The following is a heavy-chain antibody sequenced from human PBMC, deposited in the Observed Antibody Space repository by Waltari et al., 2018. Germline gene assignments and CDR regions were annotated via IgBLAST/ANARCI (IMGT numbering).Heavy chain of an antibody. CDR2: IAYSGTP. J-gene: IGHJ6*02. CDR3: ARHSTTIRRNDRDV. D-gene: IGHD1-1*01. CDR1: GGSMNDYL. Sequence: QVQLQESGPGLVKPSETLSLTCTVSGGSMNDYLWNWIRQSPEKGLGWIACIAYSGTPYYNPSCRSRVAISVDTSKNQFSLRLSSVDAADSAIYYCARHSTTIRRNDRDVWGQGATVTVSS. V-gene: IGHV4-59*08.